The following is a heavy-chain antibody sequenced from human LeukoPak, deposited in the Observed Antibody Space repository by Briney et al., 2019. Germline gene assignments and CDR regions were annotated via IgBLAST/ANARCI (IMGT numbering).Heavy chain of an antibody. CDR1: GFTFSSYS. CDR2: ISSSSSYI. Sequence: GGSLRLSCAASGFTFSSYSMNWVRQAPGKGPEWVSSISSSSSYIYYADSVKGRFAISRDNAKNSLYLQMNSLRDEDTAVYFCVRDRDYAFDFWGQGTMVTVSS. J-gene: IGHJ3*01. CDR3: VRDRDYAFDF. V-gene: IGHV3-21*01.